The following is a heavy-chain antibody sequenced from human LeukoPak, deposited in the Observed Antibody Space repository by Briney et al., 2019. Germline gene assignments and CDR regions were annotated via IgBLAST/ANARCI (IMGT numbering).Heavy chain of an antibody. D-gene: IGHD6-19*01. J-gene: IGHJ4*02. CDR2: IYHSGST. CDR3: ARGRSSGWNRRASYYFDY. V-gene: IGHV4-4*02. CDR1: GGSISSSNW. Sequence: KPSETLSLTCAVSGGSISSSNWWSWVRQPPGKGLEWIGEIYHSGSTNYNPSLKSRVTISVDTSKNQFSLKLSSVTAADTAVYYCARGRSSGWNRRASYYFDYWGQGTLVTVSS.